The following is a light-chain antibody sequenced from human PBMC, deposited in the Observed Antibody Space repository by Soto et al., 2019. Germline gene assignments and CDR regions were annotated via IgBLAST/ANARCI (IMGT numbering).Light chain of an antibody. J-gene: IGLJ1*01. CDR1: SSDVGSNNR. V-gene: IGLV2-18*02. Sequence: QSALTQPPSVSGSPGQSVAISCSGSSSDVGSNNRVSWYQQSPGTAPKLMIYDVTNRPSGVPDRFSGSKSGNTASLTISGLQAEDEADYYCSSFTTSSTYVFGTGTKLTVI. CDR2: DVT. CDR3: SSFTTSSTYV.